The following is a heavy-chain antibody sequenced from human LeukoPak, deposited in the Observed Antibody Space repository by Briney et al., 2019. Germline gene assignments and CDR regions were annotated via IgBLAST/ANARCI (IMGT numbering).Heavy chain of an antibody. CDR1: GLTFSSYA. J-gene: IGHJ4*02. CDR2: ISYDGSNK. D-gene: IGHD3-3*01. CDR3: ARDYDFWSGYYQSVDY. V-gene: IGHV3-30-3*01. Sequence: PGGSQRLSCAASGLTFSSYAMHWVRQAPGKGLEWVAVISYDGSNKYYADSVKGRFTISRDNSKNTLYLQMNSLRAEDTAVYYCARDYDFWSGYYQSVDYWGQGTLVTVSS.